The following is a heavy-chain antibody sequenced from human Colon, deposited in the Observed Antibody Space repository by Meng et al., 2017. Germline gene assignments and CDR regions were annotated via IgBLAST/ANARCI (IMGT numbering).Heavy chain of an antibody. V-gene: IGHV4-34*01. D-gene: IGHD6-19*01. CDR3: ARERLSSGWYGGRWFDP. CDR2: INHSGST. J-gene: IGHJ5*02. Sequence: VHLPQCGAVLLKPSETLPLPCAVYGGSFSGYYWSWIRQPPGKGLEWIGEINHSGSTNYNPSLKSRVTISVDTSKNQFSLKLSSVTAADTAVYYCARERLSSGWYGGRWFDPWGQGTLVTVSS. CDR1: GGSFSGYY.